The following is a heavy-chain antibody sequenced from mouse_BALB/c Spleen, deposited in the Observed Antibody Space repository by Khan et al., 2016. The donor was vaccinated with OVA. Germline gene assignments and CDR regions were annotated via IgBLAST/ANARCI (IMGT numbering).Heavy chain of an antibody. Sequence: QVQLKQSGAELARPGASVKMSCKASGYTFTSYTIHWIKLRPGQGLEWIGYINPNNGYTNYNQKFKDKATLTADKSSTTVYMQLSSLTSDDSAVYNWVRDGAYYRNDGWFAYWGQGTLVNVSA. CDR1: GYTFTSYT. D-gene: IGHD2-14*01. V-gene: IGHV1-4*01. J-gene: IGHJ3*01. CDR3: VRDGAYYRNDGWFAY. CDR2: INPNNGYT.